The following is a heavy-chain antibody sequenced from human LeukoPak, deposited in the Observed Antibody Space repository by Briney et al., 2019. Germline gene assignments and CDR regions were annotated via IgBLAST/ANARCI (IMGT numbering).Heavy chain of an antibody. J-gene: IGHJ4*02. Sequence: PGGSLRLSCAASGFTFTTYWMSWVRQAPGKGLEWVANINQDGSEKYYVDSVKGRFTISRDNAKNSLYLHMNSLRAEDTAVYYWARKYGRRGGGTFDYWGQGALVTVSS. CDR2: INQDGSEK. D-gene: IGHD3-16*01. CDR1: GFTFTTYW. V-gene: IGHV3-7*01. CDR3: ARKYGRRGGGTFDY.